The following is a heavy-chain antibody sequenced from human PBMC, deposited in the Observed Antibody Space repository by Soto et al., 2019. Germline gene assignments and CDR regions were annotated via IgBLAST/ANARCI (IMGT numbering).Heavy chain of an antibody. D-gene: IGHD2-15*01. V-gene: IGHV1-46*01. CDR3: AREENCSDGVCYSEYFQR. Sequence: ASVKVSCKASGYIFTAYSMHWVRQAPGQGLEWMGVVNPSGGSTNYAQKFQGRITMTRDTSTSTVYMDLSSLTSEDTAVYYCAREENCSDGVCYSEYFQRWGQGTLVTVSS. CDR2: VNPSGGST. J-gene: IGHJ1*01. CDR1: GYIFTAYS.